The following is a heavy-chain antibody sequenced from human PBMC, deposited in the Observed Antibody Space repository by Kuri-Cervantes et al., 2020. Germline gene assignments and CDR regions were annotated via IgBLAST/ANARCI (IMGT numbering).Heavy chain of an antibody. J-gene: IGHJ3*02. CDR1: GGSFSGYY. CDR3: ALKTYAFDI. Sequence: SETLSLTCAVYGGSFSGYYWSWIRQPPGKGLEWIGYIYYSGSTYYNPSLQSRVTMSVDTSKNQFSLKLSSVTAADTAVYYCALKTYAFDIWGQGTMVTVSS. CDR2: IYYSGST. V-gene: IGHV4-30-4*01.